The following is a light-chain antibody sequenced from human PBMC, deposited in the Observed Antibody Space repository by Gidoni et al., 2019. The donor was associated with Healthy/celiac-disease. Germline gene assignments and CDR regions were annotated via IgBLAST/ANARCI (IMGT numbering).Light chain of an antibody. CDR3: GTWDSSLSAGV. Sequence: QSVLTPPPSVSAAPGQKVTISCSGSSSKIGKNYVSWYQQLPGTAPKLLIYDNNKRPSGIPDRFSGSKSGTSATLGITGLQTGDEADYYCGTWDSSLSAGVFGGGTQLTVL. J-gene: IGLJ7*01. CDR2: DNN. V-gene: IGLV1-51*01. CDR1: SSKIGKNY.